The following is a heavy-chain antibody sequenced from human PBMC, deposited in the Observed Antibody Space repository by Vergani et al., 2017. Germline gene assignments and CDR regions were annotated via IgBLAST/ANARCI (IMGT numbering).Heavy chain of an antibody. CDR1: GYTFSNYY. CDR3: AGGDYGILTGYRY. J-gene: IGHJ4*02. CDR2: INPSGGHT. D-gene: IGHD3-9*01. Sequence: QVQVVQSGAEVKKSGASVKVSCKPSGYTFSNYYMHWVRQAPGQGLEGLGIINPSGGHTNYAPKFQGSVTMTRDTSKSTVDMELCSRRSEDTAIYYCAGGDYGILTGYRYWGQGTLVTV. V-gene: IGHV1-46*03.